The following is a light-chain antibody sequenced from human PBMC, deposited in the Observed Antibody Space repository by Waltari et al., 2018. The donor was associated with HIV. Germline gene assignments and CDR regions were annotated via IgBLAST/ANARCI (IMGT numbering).Light chain of an antibody. CDR3: AAWNDSLSGYV. CDR1: TSNIGGIY. V-gene: IGLV1-47*01. Sequence: SFLTPPPPASGTPGQRLTIPCSGTTSNIGGIYVTCNKQPPETAPKRHIYRNNQRPSGVPDRFSGSKSGTSASLAISGLRSEDEADYYCAAWNDSLSGYVFGTGIKVTV. CDR2: RNN. J-gene: IGLJ1*01.